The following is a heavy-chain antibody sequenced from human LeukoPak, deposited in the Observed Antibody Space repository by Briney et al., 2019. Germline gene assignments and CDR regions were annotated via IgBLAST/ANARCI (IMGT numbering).Heavy chain of an antibody. V-gene: IGHV1-69*13. CDR3: ARDACSGGSCYLSWFDP. Sequence: GASVKVSCKASGGTFSSYAISWVRQAPGQGLEWMGGIILIFGTANYAQKFQGRVTITADESTSTAYMELSSLRSEDTAVCYCARDACSGGSCYLSWFDPWGQGTLVTVSS. D-gene: IGHD2-15*01. CDR2: IILIFGTA. CDR1: GGTFSSYA. J-gene: IGHJ5*02.